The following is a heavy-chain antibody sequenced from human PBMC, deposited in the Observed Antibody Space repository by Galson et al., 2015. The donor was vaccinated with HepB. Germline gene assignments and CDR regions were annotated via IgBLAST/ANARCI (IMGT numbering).Heavy chain of an antibody. Sequence: SLRLSCAASGFTFSSYGMHWVRQAPGKGLEWEAVIWYDGSNKYYADSVKGRFTISRDNSKNTLYLQMNSLRAEDTAVYYCARDYYYDSRYNNGGVFDIWGQGTMVTVSS. V-gene: IGHV3-33*01. J-gene: IGHJ3*02. D-gene: IGHD3-22*01. CDR1: GFTFSSYG. CDR2: IWYDGSNK. CDR3: ARDYYYDSRYNNGGVFDI.